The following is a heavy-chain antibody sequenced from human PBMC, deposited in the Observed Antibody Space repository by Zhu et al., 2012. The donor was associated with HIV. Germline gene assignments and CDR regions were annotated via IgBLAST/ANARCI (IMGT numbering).Heavy chain of an antibody. CDR3: ARDRDYNILSGAFDS. D-gene: IGHD3-9*01. CDR1: GGSISSHF. J-gene: IGHJ5*01. Sequence: QVQLQESGPRLVRPSETLSLTCTVSGGSISSHFWTWIRQPPGKGLEWIGNVYFSGSTKYNPSLESRVTISIDMSKNHFSLELTSVTAADTAVYYCARDRDYNILSGAFDSWGQGTLVT. CDR2: VYFSGST. V-gene: IGHV4-59*11.